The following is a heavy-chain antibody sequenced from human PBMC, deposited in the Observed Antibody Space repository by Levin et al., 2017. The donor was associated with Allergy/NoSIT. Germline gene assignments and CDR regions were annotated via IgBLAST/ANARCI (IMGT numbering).Heavy chain of an antibody. CDR2: IDHNGGT. CDR1: GGSISNYY. Sequence: PSETLSLTCTVSGGSISNYYWSWIRQPPGKGLDWIGYIDHNGGTNYNPSLKSRVTISVDTSRNRFSLKLNSVTAADTAVYFCARDRGDYDTSGSWFDPWGQGTLVTVSS. J-gene: IGHJ5*02. V-gene: IGHV4-59*01. D-gene: IGHD3-9*01. CDR3: ARDRGDYDTSGSWFDP.